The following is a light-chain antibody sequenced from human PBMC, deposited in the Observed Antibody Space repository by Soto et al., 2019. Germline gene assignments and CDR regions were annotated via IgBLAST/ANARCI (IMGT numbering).Light chain of an antibody. CDR1: SGDVGSYNL. CDR2: EGS. J-gene: IGLJ2*01. V-gene: IGLV2-23*01. CDR3: CSYAGSRGLV. Sequence: QSALTQPASVSGSPGQSITISCTGTSGDVGSYNLVSWYQQHPGKAPKLMIYEGSKRPSGVSNRFSGSKSGNTASLTISGLQAEDEADYYCCSYAGSRGLVFGGGTQLTVL.